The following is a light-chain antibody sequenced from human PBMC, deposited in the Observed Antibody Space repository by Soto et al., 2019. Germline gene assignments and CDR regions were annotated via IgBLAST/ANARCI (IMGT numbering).Light chain of an antibody. Sequence: IVMTQSPATLSVFPGERATLSCRASQSISNNLAWLQQKPGQAPRLLIDAASTRATGVPARFSGSGSGTDFTLTISSLQPEDFAVYYCHQYNNWPPMHTFGQGTKLEIK. CDR2: AAS. CDR1: QSISNN. J-gene: IGKJ2*01. CDR3: HQYNNWPPMHT. V-gene: IGKV3-15*01.